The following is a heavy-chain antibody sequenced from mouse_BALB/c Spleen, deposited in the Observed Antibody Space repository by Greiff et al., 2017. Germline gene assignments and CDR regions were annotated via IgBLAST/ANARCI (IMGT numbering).Heavy chain of an antibody. D-gene: IGHD2-14*01. CDR2: INPYNDGT. CDR3: AREGYRYDGAWFAY. J-gene: IGHJ3*01. CDR1: GYTFTSYV. Sequence: EVQLQQSGPELVKPGASVKMSCKASGYTFTSYVMHWVKQKPGQGLEWIGYINPYNDGTKYNEKFKGKATLTSDKSSSTAYMELSSLTSEDSAVYYCAREGYRYDGAWFAYWGQGTLVTVSA. V-gene: IGHV1-14*01.